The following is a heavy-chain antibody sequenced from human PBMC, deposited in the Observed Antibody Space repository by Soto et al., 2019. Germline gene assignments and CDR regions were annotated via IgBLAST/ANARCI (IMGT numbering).Heavy chain of an antibody. CDR2: ISYDGSNK. CDR1: GFTFSSYG. V-gene: IGHV3-30*18. Sequence: ESGGGVVQPGRSLRLSCAASGFTFSSYGMHWVRQAPGKGLEWVAVISYDGSNKYYADSVKGRFTISRDNSKNTLYLQMNSLRAEDTAVYYCAKDASPGYNWNFFDYWGQGTLVTVSS. D-gene: IGHD1-20*01. CDR3: AKDASPGYNWNFFDY. J-gene: IGHJ4*02.